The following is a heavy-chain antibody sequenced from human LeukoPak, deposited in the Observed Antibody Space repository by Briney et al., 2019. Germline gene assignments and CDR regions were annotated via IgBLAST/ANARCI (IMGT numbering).Heavy chain of an antibody. J-gene: IGHJ3*02. CDR1: GGSFSGYY. CDR2: INHSGST. V-gene: IGHV4-34*01. Sequence: PSETLSLTCAVYGGSFSGYYWSWIRQPPGKGLEWIGEINHSGSTNYNPSLKSRVTISADTSKNQFSLKLSSVTAADTAVYYCARDRDSSGYSSDAFDIWGQGTMVTVSS. D-gene: IGHD3-22*01. CDR3: ARDRDSSGYSSDAFDI.